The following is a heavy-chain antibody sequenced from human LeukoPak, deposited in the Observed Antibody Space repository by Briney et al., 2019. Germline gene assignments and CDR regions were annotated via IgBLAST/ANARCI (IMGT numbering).Heavy chain of an antibody. V-gene: IGHV3-48*03. CDR2: ISSSGNTV. CDR3: ARSRMIHRGSVTMDYGLGV. D-gene: IGHD3-10*01. J-gene: IGHJ6*04. CDR1: GFSFTNYD. Sequence: GGSLRLSCAASGFSFTNYDINWVRQAPGKGLEWVSFISSSGNTVYYSESVTGRFTISRDNAKNSVHVQMDSLRADDTALYFCARSRMIHRGSVTMDYGLGVWGKGTTVTVSS.